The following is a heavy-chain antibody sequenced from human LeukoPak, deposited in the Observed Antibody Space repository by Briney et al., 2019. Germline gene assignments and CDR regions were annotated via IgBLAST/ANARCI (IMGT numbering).Heavy chain of an antibody. CDR2: ISRSSGNI. V-gene: IGHV3-48*04. CDR1: GFTFSSYS. D-gene: IGHD5-24*01. J-gene: IGHJ4*02. Sequence: GGSLRLSCAASGFTFSSYSMNWARQAPGKGLEWVSYISRSSGNIYYADSVKGRFTISGDNAKNSLYLQMNSLRAEDTAVYYCARAFRDVIFDYWGQGTLVTVSS. CDR3: ARAFRDVIFDY.